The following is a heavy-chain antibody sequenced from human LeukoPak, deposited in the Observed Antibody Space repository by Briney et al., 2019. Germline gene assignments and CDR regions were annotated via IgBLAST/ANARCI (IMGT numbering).Heavy chain of an antibody. CDR1: GGSISSSSYY. D-gene: IGHD4-23*01. CDR2: VFYSGNT. V-gene: IGHV4-39*02. CDR3: ARDRPDYGGNRIDY. Sequence: SETLSLTCTVSGGSISSSSYYWAWIRQPPGTGLEWIGSVFYSGNTYYNPSLKSRVTISVDTSKNQFSLKLSSVTAADTAVYYCARDRPDYGGNRIDYWGQGTLVTVSS. J-gene: IGHJ4*02.